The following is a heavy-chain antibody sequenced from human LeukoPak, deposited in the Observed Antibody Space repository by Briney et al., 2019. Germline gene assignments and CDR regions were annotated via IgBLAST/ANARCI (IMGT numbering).Heavy chain of an antibody. CDR3: ASSSGYSESPMDV. V-gene: IGHV4-34*01. D-gene: IGHD3-22*01. CDR1: GGPFSGYY. J-gene: IGHJ6*02. Sequence: SETLSLTCAVYGGPFSGYYWSWIRQPPGKGLEWIGEINHSGSTNYNPSLKSRVTISVDTSKNQFSLKLSSVTAADTAVYYCASSSGYSESPMDVWGQGTTVTVSS. CDR2: INHSGST.